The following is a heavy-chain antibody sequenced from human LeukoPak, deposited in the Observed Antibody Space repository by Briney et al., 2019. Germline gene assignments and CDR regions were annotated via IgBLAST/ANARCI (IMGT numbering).Heavy chain of an antibody. D-gene: IGHD3-22*01. CDR1: GVSISSYY. CDR2: IYYSGST. J-gene: IGHJ6*02. CDR3: ARDPSGYLGSWPYCYGMDV. Sequence: SETLSLTCTVSGVSISSYYWSWIRQPPGKGLEWIGYIYYSGSTNYNPSLKSRVTISVDTSKNQFSLKLSSVTAADTAVYYCARDPSGYLGSWPYCYGMDVWGQGTTVSVSS. V-gene: IGHV4-59*01.